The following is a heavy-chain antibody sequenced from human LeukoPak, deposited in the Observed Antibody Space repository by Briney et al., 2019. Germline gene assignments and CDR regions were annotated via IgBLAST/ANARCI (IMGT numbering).Heavy chain of an antibody. CDR3: TTTRLADAFYFDY. Sequence: PGGSLRLSCAASGFNFSNYLMHWVRQAPGKGLVWVSRIQNNGTNTNYADSVKGRFTVSRDNAKNTLYLQMNSLRAEDTAVYYCTTTRLADAFYFDYWGQGTLVTVSS. V-gene: IGHV3-74*01. CDR1: GFNFSNYL. J-gene: IGHJ4*02. D-gene: IGHD6-13*01. CDR2: IQNNGTNT.